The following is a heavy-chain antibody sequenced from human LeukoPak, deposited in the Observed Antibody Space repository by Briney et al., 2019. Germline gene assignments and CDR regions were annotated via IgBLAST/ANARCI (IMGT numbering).Heavy chain of an antibody. V-gene: IGHV7-4-1*02. CDR1: GYTFTSYA. CDR3: ASSPIGIWHHVTPFDY. Sequence: ASVKVSCKASGYTFTSYAMNWVRQAPGQGLEWMGWINTNTGNPTYAQGFTGRFVFSLDTSVSTAYLQISSLKAEDTAVYYCASSPIGIWHHVTPFDYWGQGTLVTVSS. CDR2: INTNTGNP. D-gene: IGHD1-14*01. J-gene: IGHJ4*02.